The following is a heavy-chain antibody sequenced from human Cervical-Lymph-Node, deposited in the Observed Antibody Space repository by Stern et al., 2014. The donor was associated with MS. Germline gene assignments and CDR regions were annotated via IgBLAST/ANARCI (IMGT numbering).Heavy chain of an antibody. J-gene: IGHJ3*02. Sequence: QVQLQESGPGLVKPSGTLSLTCAVSGGSISTNNWWSWVRQPPGKGLEWIGEIYHTGNTNYNPSLKTRVTMSVNKPKQQFSLNLTSVTAADTAVYYCARDSTKGVTTWGNPFDIWGQGTMVTVSS. CDR3: ARDSTKGVTTWGNPFDI. V-gene: IGHV4-4*02. CDR2: IYHTGNT. D-gene: IGHD4-17*01. CDR1: GGSISTNNW.